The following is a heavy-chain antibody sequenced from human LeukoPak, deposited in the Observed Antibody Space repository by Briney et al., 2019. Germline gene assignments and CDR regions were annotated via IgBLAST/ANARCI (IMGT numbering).Heavy chain of an antibody. J-gene: IGHJ4*02. V-gene: IGHV3-23*01. CDR2: ISGSGGST. Sequence: GGSLRLSCAASGFTFSSYAMHWVRQAPGKGLEWVSAISGSGGSTYYADSVKGRFTISRDNSKNTLYLQMNSLRAEDTAVYYCAKREMGITAAGTYVDYWGQGTLVTVSS. CDR3: AKREMGITAAGTYVDY. D-gene: IGHD6-13*01. CDR1: GFTFSSYA.